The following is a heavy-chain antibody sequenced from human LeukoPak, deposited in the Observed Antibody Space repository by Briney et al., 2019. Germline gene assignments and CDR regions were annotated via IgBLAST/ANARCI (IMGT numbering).Heavy chain of an antibody. CDR2: ISSSSSTI. V-gene: IGHV3-48*01. D-gene: IGHD1-26*01. CDR3: ARGEGALGY. CDR1: GFTFSSYS. Sequence: GGSLRLSCAASGFTFSSYSMNWVRQAPGKGLEWVSYISSSSSTIYYADSVKGRFTISRDNSKNTLYLQMNSLRAEDTAVYYCARGEGALGYWGQGTLVTVSS. J-gene: IGHJ4*02.